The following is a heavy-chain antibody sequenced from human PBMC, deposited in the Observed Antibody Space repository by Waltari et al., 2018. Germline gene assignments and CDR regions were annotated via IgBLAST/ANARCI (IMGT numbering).Heavy chain of an antibody. CDR3: GDFTAFDY. Sequence: VQLVESGGGLVKPGESLRLSCAGSGFTFSTAWMHWASQAPGKGLGWVGRIKSKIDGGKTAYGSVVNGRFTISRDDSTSTAYLQMNSLKTDDTAIYYCGDFTAFDYWGQGSLVTVSS. V-gene: IGHV3-15*01. J-gene: IGHJ4*02. D-gene: IGHD2-8*02. CDR2: IKSKIDGGKT. CDR1: GFTFSTAW.